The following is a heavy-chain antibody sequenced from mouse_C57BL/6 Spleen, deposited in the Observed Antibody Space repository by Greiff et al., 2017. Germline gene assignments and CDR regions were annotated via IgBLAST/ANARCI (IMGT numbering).Heavy chain of an antibody. CDR1: GIDFSRYW. V-gene: IGHV4-1*01. D-gene: IGHD2-4*01. J-gene: IGHJ1*03. Sequence: EVKLLESGGGLVQPGGSLKLSCAASGIDFSRYWMSWVRRAPGKGLEWIGEINPDSSTINYAPSLKDKFIISRENAKNTLYLQMSKVRSEYTALYYCARPFYYDYDEDWYFDVCGTGTTVTVSS. CDR3: ARPFYYDYDEDWYFDV. CDR2: INPDSSTI.